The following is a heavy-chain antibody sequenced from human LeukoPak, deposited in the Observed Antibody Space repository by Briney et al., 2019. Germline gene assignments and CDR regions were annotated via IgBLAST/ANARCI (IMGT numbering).Heavy chain of an antibody. CDR2: INWSGGST. CDR3: ARGLVQWLVMPAKSDY. V-gene: IGHV3-20*04. D-gene: IGHD6-19*01. Sequence: GGSLRLSCAASGFTFDDYGLSWVRQAPGKGLEWVSGINWSGGSTGYADSVKGRFTISRDNAKNSLYLQMNSLRAEDTALYYCARGLVQWLVMPAKSDYWGQGTLVTVSS. J-gene: IGHJ4*02. CDR1: GFTFDDYG.